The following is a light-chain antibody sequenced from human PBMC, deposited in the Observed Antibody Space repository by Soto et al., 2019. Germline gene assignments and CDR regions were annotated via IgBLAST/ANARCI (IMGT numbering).Light chain of an antibody. Sequence: QSVLTQPASVSGSPGQSITISCTGTNSDVGDYNYVSWYQQHPGKAPKLIIYEVSNRPSGFSDRFSASKSGNTASLTISGLQAEDEADYYCSSYTNSNTRVFGTGTKVTVL. CDR2: EVS. CDR1: NSDVGDYNY. V-gene: IGLV2-14*01. J-gene: IGLJ1*01. CDR3: SSYTNSNTRV.